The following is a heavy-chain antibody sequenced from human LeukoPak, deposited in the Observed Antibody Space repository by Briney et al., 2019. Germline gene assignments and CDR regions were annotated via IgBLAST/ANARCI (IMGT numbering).Heavy chain of an antibody. Sequence: SETLSLTCTVSGGSISSSSYYWGWIRQPPGKGLEWIGCIYYSGSTYYNPSLKSRVTISVATSKNQFSLKLSSVTAADTAVYYCARDRAEDGDAFDIWGQGTMVTVSS. CDR1: GGSISSSSYY. J-gene: IGHJ3*02. V-gene: IGHV4-39*02. CDR3: ARDRAEDGDAFDI. D-gene: IGHD6-13*01. CDR2: IYYSGST.